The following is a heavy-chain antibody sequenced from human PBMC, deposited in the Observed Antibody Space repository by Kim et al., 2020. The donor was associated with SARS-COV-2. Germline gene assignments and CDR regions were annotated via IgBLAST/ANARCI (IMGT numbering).Heavy chain of an antibody. V-gene: IGHV3-9*01. J-gene: IGHJ4*02. CDR3: AKGRVVAGTLTPFDY. D-gene: IGHD6-19*01. Sequence: DPVKGRFTISRENAKNSMYLQMNSLGAEDTALYYCAKGRVVAGTLTPFDYWGQGTLVTVSS.